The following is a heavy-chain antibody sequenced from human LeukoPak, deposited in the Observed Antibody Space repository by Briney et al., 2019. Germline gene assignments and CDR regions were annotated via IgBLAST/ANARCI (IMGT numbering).Heavy chain of an antibody. D-gene: IGHD3-22*01. CDR3: ARVTGYMIEDYFDY. V-gene: IGHV4-59*01. J-gene: IGHJ4*02. CDR1: GGSISSYY. CDR2: IYYSGTT. Sequence: SETLSLTCTVSGGSISSYYWSWIRQPPGKGLEWIGYIYYSGTTNYNPSLKSRVSMSVDTSKNQFSLKLSSVTAADTAVYYCARVTGYMIEDYFDYWGQGTLVTVSS.